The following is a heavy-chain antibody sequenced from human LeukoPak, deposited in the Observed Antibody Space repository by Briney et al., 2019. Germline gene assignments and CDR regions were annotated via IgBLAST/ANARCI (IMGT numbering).Heavy chain of an antibody. Sequence: GGSLRLSCAASGFTFSSYAMSWVRQAPGQGLEWVSSISSDSTYTSYADSVKGRFTISGDNAKNSMYLQMDSLRAEDTAVYYCARVRRDGYYFDSWGQGTLVTVSS. J-gene: IGHJ4*01. CDR1: GFTFSSYA. V-gene: IGHV3-21*01. D-gene: IGHD5-24*01. CDR2: ISSDSTYT. CDR3: ARVRRDGYYFDS.